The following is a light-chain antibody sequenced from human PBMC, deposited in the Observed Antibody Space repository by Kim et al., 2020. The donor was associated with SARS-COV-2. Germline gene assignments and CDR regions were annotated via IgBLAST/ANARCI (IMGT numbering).Light chain of an antibody. V-gene: IGKV3-15*01. J-gene: IGKJ1*01. CDR2: GAS. CDR1: QSVSSN. CDR3: QKDNNWWT. Sequence: EIVLTQSPATLSLSPGERATLSCRASQSVSSNLAWYQQKPGQAPRLLIYGASTRATGIPARFSGSGSGTEFTLTISSLQSEDFAVYYCQKDNNWWTFGQGTKVDIK.